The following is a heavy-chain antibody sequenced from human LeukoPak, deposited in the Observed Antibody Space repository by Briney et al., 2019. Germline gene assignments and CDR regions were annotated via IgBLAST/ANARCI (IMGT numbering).Heavy chain of an antibody. D-gene: IGHD3-10*01. CDR3: ARDEWAGGSGSYYKGSSDYYYYYMDV. CDR2: IIPIFGTA. V-gene: IGHV1-69*13. Sequence: ASVKVSCKASGGTFSSYAISWVRQAPGQGLEWMGGIIPIFGTANYAQKFQGRVTITADESTSTAYMELSSLRSEDTAVYYCARDEWAGGSGSYYKGSSDYYYYYMDVWGKGTTVTISS. CDR1: GGTFSSYA. J-gene: IGHJ6*03.